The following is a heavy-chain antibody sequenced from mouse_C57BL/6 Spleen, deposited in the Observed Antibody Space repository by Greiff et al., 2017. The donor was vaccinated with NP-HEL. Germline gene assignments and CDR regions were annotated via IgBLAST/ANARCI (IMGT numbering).Heavy chain of an antibody. J-gene: IGHJ3*01. Sequence: QVQLQQPGTELVKPGASVKLSCKASGYSFTSYWMHWVKQRPGQGLEWIGNINPSNGGTNYNEKFKSKATLTVDKSSSTAYMQLSSLTSEDSAVYYCAIMSKTREGFAYRGQGTLVTVSA. CDR2: INPSNGGT. CDR1: GYSFTSYW. CDR3: AIMSKTREGFAY. V-gene: IGHV1-53*01. D-gene: IGHD2-4*01.